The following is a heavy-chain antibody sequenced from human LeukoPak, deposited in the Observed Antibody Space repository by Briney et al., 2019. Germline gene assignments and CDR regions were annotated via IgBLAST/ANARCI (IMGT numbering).Heavy chain of an antibody. D-gene: IGHD4-23*01. CDR2: IYPGDSDT. CDR1: GYSFTSYW. Sequence: GESLKISCKGSGYSFTSYWIGWVRQMPGKGLEWMGIIYPGDSDTRYSPSFQGQITISADKSISTAYLQWSSLKASDTAMYYCARQGSHYGGNGEDAFDIWGQGTMVTVSS. CDR3: ARQGSHYGGNGEDAFDI. V-gene: IGHV5-51*01. J-gene: IGHJ3*02.